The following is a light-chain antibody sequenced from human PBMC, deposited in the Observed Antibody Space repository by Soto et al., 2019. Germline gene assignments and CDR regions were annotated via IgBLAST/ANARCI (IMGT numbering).Light chain of an antibody. CDR1: QNIDNN. Sequence: EIVMTQSPATLSVSPGDRVTLSCRASQNIDNNLAWYQQRPGQPPRLLIYGASTRVNGIPARFSGSGSGTEFTLTISSLQSEDFAVYCCQQYNNWPPLTFGGGTKVEIK. J-gene: IGKJ4*01. CDR2: GAS. CDR3: QQYNNWPPLT. V-gene: IGKV3D-15*01.